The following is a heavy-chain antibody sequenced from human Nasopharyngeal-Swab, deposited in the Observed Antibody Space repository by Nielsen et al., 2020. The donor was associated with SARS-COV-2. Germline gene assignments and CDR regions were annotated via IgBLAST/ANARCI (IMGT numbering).Heavy chain of an antibody. Sequence: GESLKLSCASSGFTFISSSMNWVRQAPGKGLEWVSYISSSSSTIYYADSVKGRFTISRHNAKNSLYLQMNSLRAEDTAVYYCARDVVDCTGGVCYESEFDYWGQGTLVTVSS. D-gene: IGHD2-8*02. CDR3: ARDVVDCTGGVCYESEFDY. V-gene: IGHV3-48*04. J-gene: IGHJ4*02. CDR2: ISSSSSTI. CDR1: GFTFISSS.